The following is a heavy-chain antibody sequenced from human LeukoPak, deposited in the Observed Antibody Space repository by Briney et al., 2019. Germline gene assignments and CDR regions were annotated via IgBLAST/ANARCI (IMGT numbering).Heavy chain of an antibody. D-gene: IGHD3-3*01. V-gene: IGHV3-11*01. CDR2: ISSSGSTI. CDR3: VTSRITIFGVVSGYFDY. CDR1: GFTFSDYY. Sequence: GGSLRLSCAASGFTFSDYYMSWIRQAPGKGLEWVSYISSSGSTIYYADSAKGRFTISRDNAKNSLYLQMNSLRAEDTAVYYCVTSRITIFGVVSGYFDYWGQGTLVTVSS. J-gene: IGHJ4*02.